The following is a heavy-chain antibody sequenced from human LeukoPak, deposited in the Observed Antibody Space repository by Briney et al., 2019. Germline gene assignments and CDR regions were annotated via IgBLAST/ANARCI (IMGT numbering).Heavy chain of an antibody. J-gene: IGHJ4*02. CDR1: GFTFSGSA. CDR2: IRSKAGSYAT. V-gene: IGHV3-73*01. CDR3: TGGTTVTTLDY. Sequence: GGSLRLSCVASGFTFSGSAMHWVRQASGKGLEWVARIRSKAGSYATEYAASVKGRFTISRDDSKNTAYLQMKSLKTEDTAVYYCTGGTTVTTLDYWGQGTLVTVSS. D-gene: IGHD4-17*01.